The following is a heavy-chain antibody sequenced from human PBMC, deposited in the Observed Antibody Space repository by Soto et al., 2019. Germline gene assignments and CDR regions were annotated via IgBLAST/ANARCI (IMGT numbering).Heavy chain of an antibody. CDR3: AREGYSYGSLDY. Sequence: GGSLRLSCAASGFTVRNYPMHWVRQAPGKGLEWVAVISNDGSNKYYGDSVKGRFTISRDNSKNTLYLQINSLRGGDTAVYYCAREGYSYGSLDYWGQGTLVTVSS. CDR1: GFTVRNYP. CDR2: ISNDGSNK. J-gene: IGHJ4*01. D-gene: IGHD5-18*01. V-gene: IGHV3-30*04.